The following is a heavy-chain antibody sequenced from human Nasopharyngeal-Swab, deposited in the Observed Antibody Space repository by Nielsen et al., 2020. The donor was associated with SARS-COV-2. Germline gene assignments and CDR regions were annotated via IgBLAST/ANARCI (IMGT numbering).Heavy chain of an antibody. Sequence: WIRQPPGKALEWLACIDWDDDKYYSTSLKTRLTISKDTSKNQVVLTMTNMDPVDTATYYCARTLYYDILTGYSRGNYGMDVWGQGTTVTVSS. J-gene: IGHJ6*02. CDR3: ARTLYYDILTGYSRGNYGMDV. CDR2: IDWDDDK. D-gene: IGHD3-9*01. V-gene: IGHV2-70*11.